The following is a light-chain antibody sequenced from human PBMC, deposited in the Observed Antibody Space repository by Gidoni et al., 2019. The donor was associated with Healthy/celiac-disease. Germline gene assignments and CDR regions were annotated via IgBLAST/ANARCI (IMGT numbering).Light chain of an antibody. CDR1: QRVSSSY. J-gene: IGKJ2*01. CDR3: QQYGSSHMYT. V-gene: IGKV3-20*01. CDR2: GAS. Sequence: IVLTQSPGTLSLSPGERATLSCRASQRVSSSYLAWYQQKPGQAPRLLIYGASSRATGIPDRFSGSGSGTDFTLTISRLEPEDFAVYYCQQYGSSHMYTFGQGTKLEIK.